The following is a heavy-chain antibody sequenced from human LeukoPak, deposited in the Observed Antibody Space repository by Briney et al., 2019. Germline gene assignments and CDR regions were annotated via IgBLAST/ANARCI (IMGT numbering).Heavy chain of an antibody. J-gene: IGHJ4*02. D-gene: IGHD6-19*01. CDR1: GGTFSSYA. CDR2: IIPIFGIA. V-gene: IGHV1-69*04. CDR3: ARDDLIRIAVAGSFDY. Sequence: SVKVSCKASGGTFSSYAISWVRQAPGQGLEWMGRIIPIFGIANYAQKFQGRVTITADKSTSTAYMELSSLRSEDTAVYCCARDDLIRIAVAGSFDYWGQGTLVTVSS.